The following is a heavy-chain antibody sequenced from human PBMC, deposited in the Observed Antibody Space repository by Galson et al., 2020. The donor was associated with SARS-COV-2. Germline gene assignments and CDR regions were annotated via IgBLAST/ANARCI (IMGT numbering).Heavy chain of an antibody. CDR3: AREGLWDGRTLGTIDY. J-gene: IGHJ4*02. Sequence: GGSLRLSCAASGFTFSSYAMHWVRQAPGKGLEWVAVISYDGSNKYYADSVKGRFTISRDNSKNTLYLQMNSLRAEDTAVYYCAREGLWDGRTLGTIDYWGQGTLVTVSS. V-gene: IGHV3-30*01. CDR2: ISYDGSNK. D-gene: IGHD1-1*01. CDR1: GFTFSSYA.